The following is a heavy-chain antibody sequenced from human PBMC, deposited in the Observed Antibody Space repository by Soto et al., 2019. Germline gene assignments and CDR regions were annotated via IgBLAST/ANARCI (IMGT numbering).Heavy chain of an antibody. CDR1: GGTFSSYT. CDR3: ASCRPKREWGYYYMDV. Sequence: SVKVSCKASGGTFSSYTISWVRQAPGQGLEWMGRIIPILGIANYAQKFQGRVTITADKSTSTAYMELSSLRSEDTAVYYCASCRPKREWGYYYMDVWGKGTTVTVSS. D-gene: IGHD3-3*01. CDR2: IIPILGIA. V-gene: IGHV1-69*02. J-gene: IGHJ6*03.